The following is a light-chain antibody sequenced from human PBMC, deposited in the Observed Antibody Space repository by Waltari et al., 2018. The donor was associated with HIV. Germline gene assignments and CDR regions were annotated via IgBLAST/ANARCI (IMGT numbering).Light chain of an antibody. CDR1: NSNIGSNT. CDR2: GNN. CDR3: AAWDDSLNGEVV. Sequence: QSVLTQPPSASGTPGQRVTISCSGRNSNIGSNTVNWYQQLPGTAPKLLIYGNNRRPSGVPDRVSGSKSGTSASMASSGLQSEDEADYYCAAWDDSLNGEVVFGGGTKLTVL. J-gene: IGLJ2*01. V-gene: IGLV1-44*01.